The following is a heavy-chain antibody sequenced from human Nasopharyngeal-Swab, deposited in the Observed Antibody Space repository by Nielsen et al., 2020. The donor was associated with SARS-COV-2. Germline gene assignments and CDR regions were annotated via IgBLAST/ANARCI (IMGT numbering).Heavy chain of an antibody. V-gene: IGHV1-24*01. CDR2: FDPEDGET. J-gene: IGHJ4*02. CDR3: ATGHLPLAYYDSSAHGWY. CDR1: GYTLTELS. Sequence: ASVKVSCKVSGYTLTELSMHWVRRAPGKGLEWMGGFDPEDGETIYAQKFQGRVTMTEDTSTDTAYMELSSLRSEDTAVYYCATGHLPLAYYDSSAHGWYWGQGTLVTVSS. D-gene: IGHD3-22*01.